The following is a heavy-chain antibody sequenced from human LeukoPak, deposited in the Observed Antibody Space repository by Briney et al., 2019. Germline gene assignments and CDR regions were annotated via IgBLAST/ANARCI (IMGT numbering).Heavy chain of an antibody. Sequence: GGPLRLSCAASGFIFSNYAMHWVRQAPGKGLEWVAVISYDGSNEYYADSVKGRFTISRDNSKNTLYLQMNSLTAEDTAVYYCARDWSSKYPYYYGMDVWGQGTTVTVSS. J-gene: IGHJ6*02. CDR2: ISYDGSNE. V-gene: IGHV3-30-3*01. CDR3: ARDWSSKYPYYYGMDV. D-gene: IGHD4-11*01. CDR1: GFIFSNYA.